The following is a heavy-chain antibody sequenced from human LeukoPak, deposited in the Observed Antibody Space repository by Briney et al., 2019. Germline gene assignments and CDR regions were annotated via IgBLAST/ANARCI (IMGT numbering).Heavy chain of an antibody. CDR2: IYWNDDK. D-gene: IGHD2-15*01. CDR3: AHRDSDGHGFFDY. CDR1: GFPLSTSGWA. V-gene: IGHV2-5*01. J-gene: IGHJ4*02. Sequence: SGPTLVKPTQTLTRTCTFPGFPLSTSGWAVGWILQPPGKALDWLALIYWNDDKRYSPSLKTRLTIAKDTSKNQVVLTMTNMDPVDTATYYCAHRDSDGHGFFDYWGQGSLVTVSS.